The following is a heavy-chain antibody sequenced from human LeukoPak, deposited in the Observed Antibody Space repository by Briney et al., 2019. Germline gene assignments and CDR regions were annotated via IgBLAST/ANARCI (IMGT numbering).Heavy chain of an antibody. CDR1: GFTFSNAW. CDR3: TTNDAFDI. CDR2: IKNKIASGTT. Sequence: GGSLRLSCAASGFTFSNAWMNWVRQAPGKGLEWVGRIKNKIASGTTDYAAPVKGRFTISRDDSKITLFLQMNSLKTEDTAMYYCTTNDAFDIWGQGTMVTVSS. J-gene: IGHJ3*02. V-gene: IGHV3-15*01.